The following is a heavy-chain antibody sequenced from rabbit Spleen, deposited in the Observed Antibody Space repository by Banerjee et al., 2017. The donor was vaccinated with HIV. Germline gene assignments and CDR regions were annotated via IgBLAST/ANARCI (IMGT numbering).Heavy chain of an antibody. Sequence: QSLEESGGDLVKPEGSLTLTCTASGFSFSSSYYMCWVRQAPGKGLEYVACIYADSSSSTYYASWAKGRFTISKASSTTVTLEMTSLTAADTATYFCARGSAAMTMVITGYYLNVWGPGTLVTVS. CDR2: IYADSSSST. CDR3: ARGSAAMTMVITGYYLNV. CDR1: GFSFSSSYY. D-gene: IGHD2-1*01. J-gene: IGHJ4*01. V-gene: IGHV1S40*01.